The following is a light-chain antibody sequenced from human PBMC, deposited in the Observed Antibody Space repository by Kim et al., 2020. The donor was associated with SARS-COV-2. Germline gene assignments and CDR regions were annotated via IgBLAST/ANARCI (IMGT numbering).Light chain of an antibody. CDR2: RNN. CDR1: SSNIGSNY. Sequence: ELTQPPSASVTPGQRVTISCSGSSSNIGSNYVYWYQQLPGTAPKLLIYRNNQRPSGVPDRFSGSKSGTSASLAISGLRPEDEADYYCAAWDDSLSGGVFGGGTQLTVL. V-gene: IGLV1-47*01. CDR3: AAWDDSLSGGV. J-gene: IGLJ3*02.